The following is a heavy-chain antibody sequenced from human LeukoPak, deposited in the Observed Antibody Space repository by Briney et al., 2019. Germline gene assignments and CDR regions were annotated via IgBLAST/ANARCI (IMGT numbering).Heavy chain of an antibody. D-gene: IGHD6-19*01. J-gene: IGHJ4*02. CDR2: ISGSGGST. CDR3: AKDRGSGWYFFDY. CDR1: GFTFSSFA. V-gene: IGHV3-23*01. Sequence: GGTLRLSCAASGFTFSSFAMSWVRQAPGKGLEWVSAISGSGGSTYYADSAKGRFTISRDDSKNTLYLQMNSLRAEDTAVYYCAKDRGSGWYFFDYWAREPWSPPPQ.